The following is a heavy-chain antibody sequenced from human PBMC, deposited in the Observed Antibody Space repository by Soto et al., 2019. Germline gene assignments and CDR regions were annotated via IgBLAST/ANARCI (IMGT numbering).Heavy chain of an antibody. Sequence: GESLKISCKGSGYSFTSYWIGWVRQMPGKGLEWMGIIYPGDSDTRYSPSFQGQVTISAVKSISTAYLQWSSLKASDTAIYYCARHRYDSSGYYHYYGMDVWGQGTTVTVSS. CDR3: ARHRYDSSGYYHYYGMDV. D-gene: IGHD3-22*01. CDR2: IYPGDSDT. CDR1: GYSFTSYW. V-gene: IGHV5-51*01. J-gene: IGHJ6*02.